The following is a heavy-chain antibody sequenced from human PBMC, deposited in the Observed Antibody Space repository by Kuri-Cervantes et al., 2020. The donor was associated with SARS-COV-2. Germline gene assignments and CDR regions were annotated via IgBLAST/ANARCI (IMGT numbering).Heavy chain of an antibody. CDR1: GYSISSGYY. J-gene: IGHJ6*03. Sequence: SETLSLTCAVSGYSISSGYYWGWIRQPPGKGLEWIGSIYHSGSTYYNPSLKSRVTISVDTSKNQFSLKLISVTAADTAVYYCARNVKYRQPYYYMDVWGKGTTVTVSS. V-gene: IGHV4-38-2*01. CDR3: ARNVKYRQPYYYMDV. CDR2: IYHSGST. D-gene: IGHD6-6*01.